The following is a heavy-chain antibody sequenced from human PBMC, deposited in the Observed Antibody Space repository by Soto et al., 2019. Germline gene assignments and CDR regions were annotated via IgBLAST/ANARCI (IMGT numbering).Heavy chain of an antibody. CDR3: AKGIVVAGRSYYYGMDV. J-gene: IGHJ6*02. V-gene: IGHV3-23*01. D-gene: IGHD6-19*01. Sequence: GGSLRLSCAASGFTFSSYAMSWVRQAPGKGLEWVSAVSGSGGSTYYADSVKGRFTISRDNSKNTLYLQMNSLRAEDTAVYYCAKGIVVAGRSYYYGMDVWGQGATVTVSS. CDR2: VSGSGGST. CDR1: GFTFSSYA.